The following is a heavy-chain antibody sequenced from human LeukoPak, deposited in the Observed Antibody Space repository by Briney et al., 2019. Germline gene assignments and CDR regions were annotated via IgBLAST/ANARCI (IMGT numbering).Heavy chain of an antibody. D-gene: IGHD1-20*01. CDR2: ISHSGST. Sequence: SGTLPLTCTVSGDSISSHKWWWCWVRQPPGKGLEWIGEISHSGSTSYNPSLKSRVTIAADMSKNQFSLSLTSVTAADTAVYYCARGANYNWDSWGQGTLVTVSS. CDR3: ARGANYNWDS. J-gene: IGHJ4*02. V-gene: IGHV4-4*02. CDR1: GDSISSHKW.